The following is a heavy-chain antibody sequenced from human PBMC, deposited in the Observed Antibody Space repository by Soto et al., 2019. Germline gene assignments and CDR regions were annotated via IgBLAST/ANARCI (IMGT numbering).Heavy chain of an antibody. V-gene: IGHV3-21*01. CDR1: GFTFSSYS. Sequence: EVQLVESGGGLVKPGGSLSLSCAASGFTFSSYSMNWVPQAPGKGLEWVSSISSSSSYIYYADSVKGRFTISRDNAKNSLYLQMNSLRAEDTAVYYCARGRGAAGTDSVQYYGMDVWGQGTTVTVSS. CDR2: ISSSSSYI. CDR3: ARGRGAAGTDSVQYYGMDV. D-gene: IGHD6-13*01. J-gene: IGHJ6*02.